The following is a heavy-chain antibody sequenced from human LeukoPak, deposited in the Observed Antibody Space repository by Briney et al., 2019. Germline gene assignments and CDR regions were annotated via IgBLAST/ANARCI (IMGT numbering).Heavy chain of an antibody. Sequence: GGSLRLSCAASGFTFSSYAMSWVRQSTGKGLEWVSSTSGDGGATYYSNSVKGRFTISRDNSKNTLYLQMNSLRAEDTAVYYCAKDEWDCSGGSCYSAYWGQGTLVTVSS. V-gene: IGHV3-23*01. D-gene: IGHD2-15*01. CDR1: GFTFSSYA. J-gene: IGHJ4*02. CDR3: AKDEWDCSGGSCYSAY. CDR2: TSGDGGAT.